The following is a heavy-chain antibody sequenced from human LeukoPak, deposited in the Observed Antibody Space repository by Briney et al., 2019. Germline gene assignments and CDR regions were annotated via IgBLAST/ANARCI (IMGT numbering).Heavy chain of an antibody. CDR2: IKQDGSEK. J-gene: IGHJ1*01. Sequence: PGGSLRLSCAASGFTFSSYWMSWVRQAPGKGLEWVANIKQDGSEKYYVDSVKGRFTISRDNSKNTLYLQMNSLRAEDTAVYYCAKDLRVPAAIGYFQHWGQGTLVTVSS. CDR3: AKDLRVPAAIGYFQH. D-gene: IGHD2-2*01. CDR1: GFTFSSYW. V-gene: IGHV3-7*01.